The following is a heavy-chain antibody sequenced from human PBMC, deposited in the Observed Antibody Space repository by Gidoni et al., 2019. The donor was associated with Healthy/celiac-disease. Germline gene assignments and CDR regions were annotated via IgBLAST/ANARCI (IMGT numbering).Heavy chain of an antibody. CDR2: IYYSGST. D-gene: IGHD3-9*01. J-gene: IGHJ6*02. CDR1: GGSISSYY. CDR3: ASVNYDILTGYPVFGMDV. Sequence: QVQLQESGPGLVKPSETLSLTCTVSGGSISSYYWSWIRQPPGKGLEWIGYIYYSGSTNYNPSLKSRVTISVDTSKNQFSLKLSSVTAADTAVYYCASVNYDILTGYPVFGMDVWGQGTTVTVSS. V-gene: IGHV4-59*01.